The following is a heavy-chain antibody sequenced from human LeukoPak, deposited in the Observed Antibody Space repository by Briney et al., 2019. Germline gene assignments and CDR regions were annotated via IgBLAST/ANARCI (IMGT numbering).Heavy chain of an antibody. CDR3: AKGYSYAYPIDY. Sequence: SQTLSLTCAVSGGSISSGDYSWSWIRQPPGKGLEWIGHTHHSGSTYYNPSLKGRVTISVDRSKNQFSLKLNSVTAADTAVYYCAKGYSYAYPIDYWGQGTLVTVSS. CDR2: THHSGST. J-gene: IGHJ4*02. D-gene: IGHD5-18*01. CDR1: GGSISSGDYS. V-gene: IGHV4-30-2*01.